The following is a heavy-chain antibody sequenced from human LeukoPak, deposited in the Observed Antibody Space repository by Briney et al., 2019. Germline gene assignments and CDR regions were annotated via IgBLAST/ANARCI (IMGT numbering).Heavy chain of an antibody. J-gene: IGHJ4*02. CDR2: IYYSGST. D-gene: IGHD5-12*01. CDR3: ARGQADIVATMNY. Sequence: SETLSLTCTVSGGSISSYFWSWIRQPPGKGLEWIGFIYYSGSTNYNPSLKSRVTISVDTSKNQFSLRLGSVTAADTAVYFCARGQADIVATMNYWGQGTLVTVSS. V-gene: IGHV4-59*01. CDR1: GGSISSYF.